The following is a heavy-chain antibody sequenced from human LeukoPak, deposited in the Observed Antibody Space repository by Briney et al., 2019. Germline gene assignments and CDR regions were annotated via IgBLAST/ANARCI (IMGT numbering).Heavy chain of an antibody. Sequence: ASVKVSCKASGYTFTGYYMHWVRQAPGQGLEWMGWINPNSGDTNYAQKFQGRVTMTRDTSISTAYMELSRLRSDDTAVYYCARDYTLMPMDVWGQGTTVTVSS. V-gene: IGHV1-2*02. CDR3: ARDYTLMPMDV. CDR1: GYTFTGYY. CDR2: INPNSGDT. J-gene: IGHJ6*02. D-gene: IGHD3-16*01.